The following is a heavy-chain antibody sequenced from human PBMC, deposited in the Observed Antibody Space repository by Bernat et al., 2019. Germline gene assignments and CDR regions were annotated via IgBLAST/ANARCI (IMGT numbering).Heavy chain of an antibody. CDR2: INHSGST. Sequence: QVQLQQWGAGRLKPSETLSLPCAVYGGSFSGYYWSWIRQPPGKGLEWIGEINHSGSTNYNPSLKSRVTISVDTSKNQFSLKLSSVTAADTAVYYCARGLRWPQYYFDYWGQGTLVTVSS. V-gene: IGHV4-34*01. CDR1: GGSFSGYY. J-gene: IGHJ4*02. D-gene: IGHD4-23*01. CDR3: ARGLRWPQYYFDY.